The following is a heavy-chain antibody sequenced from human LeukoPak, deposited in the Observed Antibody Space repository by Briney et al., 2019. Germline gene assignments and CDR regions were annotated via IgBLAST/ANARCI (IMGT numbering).Heavy chain of an antibody. CDR3: AKVVYGDYEDFDY. J-gene: IGHJ4*02. CDR1: GGSISPYF. D-gene: IGHD5-12*01. CDR2: IFSSGNT. V-gene: IGHV4-4*07. Sequence: SETLSLTCSVSGGSISPYFWSWIRQPAGKGLEWIGRIFSSGNTNYNPSLKSRVTMSVDTSKNQFSLKLNSVTAADTAVYYCAKVVYGDYEDFDYWGQGTLVTVSS.